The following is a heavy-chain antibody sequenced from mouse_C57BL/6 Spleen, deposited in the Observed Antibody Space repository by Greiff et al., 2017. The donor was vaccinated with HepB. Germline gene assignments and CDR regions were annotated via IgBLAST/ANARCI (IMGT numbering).Heavy chain of an antibody. CDR3: ARDEGTAQAWFAY. CDR2: ISYDGSN. D-gene: IGHD3-2*02. J-gene: IGHJ3*01. CDR1: GYSITSGYY. Sequence: EVKLMESGPGLVKPSQSLSLTCSVTGYSITSGYYWNWIRQFPGNKLEWMGYISYDGSNNYNPSLKNRISITRDTSKNQFFLKLNSVTTEDTATYYCARDEGTAQAWFAYWGQGTLVTVSA. V-gene: IGHV3-6*01.